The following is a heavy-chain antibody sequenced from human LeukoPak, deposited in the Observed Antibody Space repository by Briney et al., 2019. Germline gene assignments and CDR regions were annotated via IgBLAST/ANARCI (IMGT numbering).Heavy chain of an antibody. V-gene: IGHV4-34*01. D-gene: IGHD1-26*01. Sequence: ETLSLTCAVYGGSFNGYYWSWIRQPPGKGLEWIGDINHSGSTNYNPSLKSRVTMSVDTSKNQFSLKLSSVTAADTAVYYCARHQWELLPHYFDYWGQGTLVTVSS. CDR1: GGSFNGYY. J-gene: IGHJ4*02. CDR3: ARHQWELLPHYFDY. CDR2: INHSGST.